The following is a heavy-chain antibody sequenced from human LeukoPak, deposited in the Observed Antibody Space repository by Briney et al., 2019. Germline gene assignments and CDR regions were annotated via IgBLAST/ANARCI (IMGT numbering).Heavy chain of an antibody. D-gene: IGHD4-11*01. CDR1: GFTFSSYE. CDR3: ARDVTTVTGWFDP. CDR2: ISSSGSTI. J-gene: IGHJ5*02. V-gene: IGHV3-48*03. Sequence: QPGGSLRLSCAASGFTFSSYEMNWVRQAPGRGLEWVSYISSSGSTIYYADSVKGRFTISRDNAKNSLYLQMNSLRAEDTAVYYCARDVTTVTGWFDPWGQGTLVTVSS.